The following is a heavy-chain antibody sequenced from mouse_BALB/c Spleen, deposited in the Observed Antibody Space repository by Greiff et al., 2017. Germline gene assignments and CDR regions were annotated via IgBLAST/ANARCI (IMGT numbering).Heavy chain of an antibody. CDR3: ARGTVVATPYAMDY. CDR1: GYTFTSYW. Sequence: VQLQQPGAELVKPGASVKLSCKASGYTFTSYWMHWVKQRPGQGLEWIGEINPSNGRTNYNEKFKSKATLTVDKSSSTAYMQLSSLTSEDSAVYYCARGTVVATPYAMDYWGQGTSVTVSS. D-gene: IGHD1-1*01. CDR2: INPSNGRT. J-gene: IGHJ4*01. V-gene: IGHV1S81*02.